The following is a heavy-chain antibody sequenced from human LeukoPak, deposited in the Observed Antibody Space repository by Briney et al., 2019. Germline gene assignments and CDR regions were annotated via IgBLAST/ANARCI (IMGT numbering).Heavy chain of an antibody. CDR3: ARDDSGSYNY. CDR2: INHSGST. Sequence: SETLSLTCAVYGGSFSGYYWSWIRQPPGKGLEWIGEINHSGSTNYNPFLKSRVTISVDTSKNQFSLKLSSVTAADTAVYYCARDDSGSYNYWGQGTLVTVSS. D-gene: IGHD1-26*01. V-gene: IGHV4-34*01. J-gene: IGHJ4*02. CDR1: GGSFSGYY.